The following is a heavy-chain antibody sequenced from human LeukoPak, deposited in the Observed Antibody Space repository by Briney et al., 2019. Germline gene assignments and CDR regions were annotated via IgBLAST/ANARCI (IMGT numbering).Heavy chain of an antibody. CDR3: AKDRYDYGGTSPFDY. D-gene: IGHD4-23*01. V-gene: IGHV3-33*06. J-gene: IGHJ4*02. Sequence: GRSLRLSCAASGFTFSSYGMHGVRQAPGKGLEWVAVIWYDGSNKYYADSVKGRFTSSRDNSKNTLYLQMNSLRAEDTAVYYCAKDRYDYGGTSPFDYWGQGTLVTVSS. CDR1: GFTFSSYG. CDR2: IWYDGSNK.